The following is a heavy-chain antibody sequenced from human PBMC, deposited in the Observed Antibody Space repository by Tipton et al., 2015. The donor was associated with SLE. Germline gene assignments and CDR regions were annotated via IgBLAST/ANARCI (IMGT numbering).Heavy chain of an antibody. V-gene: IGHV5-51*01. D-gene: IGHD3-16*01. CDR3: TKHGANFRYGY. CDR2: IYPRDSDT. CDR1: GYSFPDYW. Sequence: QLVQSGGEVKKAGESLKISCKGFGYSFPDYWIGWVRQMPGKGLEWMGIIYPRDSDTRYSPSFKGQVTISVDKSISTAYLQWSSLKASDTAMYYCTKHGANFRYGYWGQGTLVTVSS. J-gene: IGHJ4*02.